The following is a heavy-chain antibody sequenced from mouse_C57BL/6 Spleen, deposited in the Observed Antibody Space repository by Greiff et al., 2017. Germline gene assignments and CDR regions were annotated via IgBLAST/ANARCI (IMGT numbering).Heavy chain of an antibody. J-gene: IGHJ1*03. D-gene: IGHD1-1*01. CDR1: GFTFTDYY. Sequence: EVQRVESGGGLVQPGGSLSLSCAASGFTFTDYYMSWVRQPPGKALAWLGFIRNKANGYTTEYSASVKGRFTISRDNSQSILYLQMNALRAEDSATYYCARPPGSSYGDWYFDVWGTGTTVTVSS. CDR2: IRNKANGYTT. V-gene: IGHV7-3*01. CDR3: ARPPGSSYGDWYFDV.